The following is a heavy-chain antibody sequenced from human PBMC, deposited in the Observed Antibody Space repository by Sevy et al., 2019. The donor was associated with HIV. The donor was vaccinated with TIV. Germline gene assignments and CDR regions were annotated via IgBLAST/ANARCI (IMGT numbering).Heavy chain of an antibody. CDR2: IYSDGRT. V-gene: IGHV3-66*01. D-gene: IGHD3-22*01. CDR1: GLSVSDNY. J-gene: IGHJ6*02. CDR3: ARDRYYDASGYYYYYYGMDV. Sequence: GGSLRLSCAASGLSVSDNYMNWVRQAPGKGLELVSVIYSDGRTYYADSVKGRFTISRDNSKNTLYLHMNNLRPEDTAVDYCARDRYYDASGYYYYYYGMDVWGQGPTVTVSS.